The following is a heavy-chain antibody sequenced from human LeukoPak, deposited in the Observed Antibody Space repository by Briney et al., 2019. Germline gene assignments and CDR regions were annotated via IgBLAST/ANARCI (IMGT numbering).Heavy chain of an antibody. CDR3: ARPSPPGDGYNPPDH. Sequence: TGGSLRLSCVVSGFNFDNFAMHWVRQPLGKGLEWVAVISHDGRTKYYADSMKGRITISRDNSKNTLLLQMNNLRSEDTAVYFCARPSPPGDGYNPPDHWGQGTLVTVSS. D-gene: IGHD5-24*01. CDR2: ISHDGRTK. CDR1: GFNFDNFA. J-gene: IGHJ4*02. V-gene: IGHV3-30*04.